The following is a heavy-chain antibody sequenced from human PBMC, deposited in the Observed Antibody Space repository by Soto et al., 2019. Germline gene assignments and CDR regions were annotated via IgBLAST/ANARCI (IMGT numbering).Heavy chain of an antibody. CDR2: IYHSGST. J-gene: IGHJ6*02. Sequence: PSETLSLTCAVYGGSIISNKWCSWVRQPPGKGLEWIGEIYHSGSTNYNPSLKSRVTISLDKSKNQFSLKLTSVTAADSAVYYCARDDHIVVVPTSLGAMDVWGQGTTVTVSS. CDR3: ARDDHIVVVPTSLGAMDV. D-gene: IGHD2-2*01. V-gene: IGHV4-4*02. CDR1: GGSIISNKW.